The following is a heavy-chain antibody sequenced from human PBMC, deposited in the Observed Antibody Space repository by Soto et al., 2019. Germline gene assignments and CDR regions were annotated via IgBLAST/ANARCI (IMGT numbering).Heavy chain of an antibody. CDR2: IYWDDDK. D-gene: IGHD3-22*01. J-gene: IGHJ4*02. CDR3: AHRLADSSGYYFRFDY. V-gene: IGHV2-5*02. CDR1: GFSLSTSGVG. Sequence: QITLKESGPTLVKPTQTLTLTCTFSGFSLSTSGVGVGWIRQPPGKALEWLALIYWDDDKRYSPSLKSRLTITKDTSKNQVVLTMTNMDPVDTATYHCAHRLADSSGYYFRFDYWGQGTLVTVSS.